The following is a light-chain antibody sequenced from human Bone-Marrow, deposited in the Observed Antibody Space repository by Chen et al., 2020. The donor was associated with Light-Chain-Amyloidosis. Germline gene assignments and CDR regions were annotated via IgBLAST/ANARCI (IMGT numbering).Light chain of an antibody. Sequence: SYELTQPPSLSVSPGQTARLTCSGDDLPTKYAYWYQQKPGQAPVLVIHRDTERPSGISEGFSGSSAGTTATLTISGVQAEDEADYHCQSADSSGTYEVIFGGGTKLTVL. CDR3: QSADSSGTYEVI. CDR2: RDT. J-gene: IGLJ2*01. CDR1: DLPTKY. V-gene: IGLV3-25*03.